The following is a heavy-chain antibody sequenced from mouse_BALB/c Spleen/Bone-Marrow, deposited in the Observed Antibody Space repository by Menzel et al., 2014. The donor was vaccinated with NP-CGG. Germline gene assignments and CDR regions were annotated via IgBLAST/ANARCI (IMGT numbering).Heavy chain of an antibody. CDR2: IDPANGNT. V-gene: IGHV14-3*02. CDR3: ARGVDYAMDY. Sequence: EVQLQQSGAELVKPGASVKLSCTASGFNIKDTYMHWVKQRPEQGLEWIGRIDPANGNTKYDPKFQGKATITADTSPNTAYLQLSSLTSEDTAVYYCARGVDYAMDYWGQGTSVTVSS. CDR1: GFNIKDTY. D-gene: IGHD1-1*01. J-gene: IGHJ4*01.